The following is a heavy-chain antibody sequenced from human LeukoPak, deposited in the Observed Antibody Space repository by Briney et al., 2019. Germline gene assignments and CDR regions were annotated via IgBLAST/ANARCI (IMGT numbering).Heavy chain of an antibody. V-gene: IGHV3-66*01. D-gene: IGHD3-3*01. CDR1: GFTVSGNY. Sequence: GGSLRLSCAASGFTVSGNYMSWFRQAPGKGLEWVSIIYSGDSTYYADSVKGRFTISRDNSKNTLYLQMNSLRAEDTAVYYCARVFWEKDGFIGAFDIWGQGTMVTVSS. J-gene: IGHJ3*02. CDR2: IYSGDST. CDR3: ARVFWEKDGFIGAFDI.